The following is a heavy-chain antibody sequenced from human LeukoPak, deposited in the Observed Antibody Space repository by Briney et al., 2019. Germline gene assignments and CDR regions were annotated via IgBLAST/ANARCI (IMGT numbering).Heavy chain of an antibody. J-gene: IGHJ6*03. Sequence: KPSETLSLTCTVSGASISSSYYYWTWIRQPAGKGLEWIGRFQPSGATTYNPSLTSRVTISIDTSKNQFSLKLSSVTAADTAVYYCARAPNYQWPNYYYMDVWGKGTTVTISS. D-gene: IGHD6-19*01. CDR2: FQPSGAT. V-gene: IGHV4-61*02. CDR1: GASISSSYYY. CDR3: ARAPNYQWPNYYYMDV.